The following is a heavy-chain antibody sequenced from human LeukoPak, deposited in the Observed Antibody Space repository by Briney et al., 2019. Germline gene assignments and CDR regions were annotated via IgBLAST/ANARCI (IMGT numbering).Heavy chain of an antibody. CDR1: GFTFSTYG. CDR2: ISGSGDYT. Sequence: PGGSLRLSCAASGFTFSTYGMTWVRQAPGKGLEWVSDISGSGDYTHYADSVKGRFTISRDISKNTLYLQMNSLRAEDTAVYYCAKSGLNRFDYWGQGTLVTVSS. CDR3: AKSGLNRFDY. J-gene: IGHJ4*02. D-gene: IGHD2-15*01. V-gene: IGHV3-23*01.